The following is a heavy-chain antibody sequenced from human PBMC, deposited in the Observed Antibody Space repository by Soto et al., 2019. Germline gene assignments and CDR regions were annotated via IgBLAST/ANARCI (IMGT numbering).Heavy chain of an antibody. D-gene: IGHD5-18*01. CDR1: GGSISSGGYS. V-gene: IGHV4-30-2*01. Sequence: SETLSLTCAVSGGSISSGGYSWSWIRQPPGKGLEWIGYIYHSGSTYYNPSLKSRVTISVDRSKNQFSLKLSSVTAADTAVYYCARGVPYSYGYVSWFDPWGQGTLVTVSS. CDR3: ARGVPYSYGYVSWFDP. J-gene: IGHJ5*02. CDR2: IYHSGST.